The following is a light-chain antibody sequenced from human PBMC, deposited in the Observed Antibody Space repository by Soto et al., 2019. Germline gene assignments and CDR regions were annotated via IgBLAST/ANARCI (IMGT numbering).Light chain of an antibody. J-gene: IGKJ2*01. CDR2: KAT. CDR1: QSISNW. Sequence: IQMTQSPSTLSASVGDRVTITCRASQSISNWVAWYQQKPGKAPRLLIYKATSLESGVPPRFSGSGSGTEFTLTIGSLQPDDFATYYCQYYHNYSPEFTFGQGTKLDIK. V-gene: IGKV1-5*03. CDR3: QYYHNYSPEFT.